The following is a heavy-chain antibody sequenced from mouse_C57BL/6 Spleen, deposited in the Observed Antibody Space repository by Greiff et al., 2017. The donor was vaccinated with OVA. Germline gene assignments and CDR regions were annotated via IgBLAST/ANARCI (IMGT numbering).Heavy chain of an antibody. Sequence: EVMLVESGGDLVKPGGSLKLSCAASGFTFSSYGMPWVRQTPDKRLEWVATISSGGSSTYYPDSVKGRITISRDNAKNNLYLQMSSLMSEDTAMYYCARQDYDAMDYWGQGTSVTVSS. CDR3: ARQDYDAMDY. CDR1: GFTFSSYG. CDR2: ISSGGSST. J-gene: IGHJ4*01. D-gene: IGHD1-1*02. V-gene: IGHV5-6*01.